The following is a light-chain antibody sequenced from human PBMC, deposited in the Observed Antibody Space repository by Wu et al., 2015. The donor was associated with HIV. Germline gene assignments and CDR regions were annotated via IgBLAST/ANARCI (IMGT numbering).Light chain of an antibody. V-gene: IGKV3-11*01. J-gene: IGKJ1*01. Sequence: EIVLTQTPGTLPLSPGERATLSCRASQSISANYLAWYQQKPGQAPRLLIFGVSNRASGIPARFSGSGSGTDFTLTISSLDSEDFAVYYCQQRSNWPWTFGQGTKVEIK. CDR2: GVS. CDR1: QSISANY. CDR3: QQRSNWPWT.